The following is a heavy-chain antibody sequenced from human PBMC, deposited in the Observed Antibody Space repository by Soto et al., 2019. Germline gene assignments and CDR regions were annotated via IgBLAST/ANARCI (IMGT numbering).Heavy chain of an antibody. D-gene: IGHD1-20*01. Sequence: SETLSLTCSVSGDAISNYYWSWIRQTPGKGLEWIGCVHDSGSTDYNPSLKGRVTMSLHPSKSQFTLNLSSVTASDSATYLCPRGTRALITSFFDYWGQGIPVTVSS. CDR2: VHDSGST. CDR1: GDAISNYY. V-gene: IGHV4-59*01. J-gene: IGHJ4*02. CDR3: PRGTRALITSFFDY.